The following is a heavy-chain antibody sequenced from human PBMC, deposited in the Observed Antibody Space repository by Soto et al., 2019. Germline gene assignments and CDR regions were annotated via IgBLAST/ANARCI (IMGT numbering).Heavy chain of an antibody. Sequence: ASVKVSCNASGYMFTKSAMHWVRQAPGQRLEWMGWISGDSGNTKYAPKLQDRVSITRDTSASTAYLELSSLRAEDTALYYCARDGVATGNINFDYWGQGTLVTVSS. V-gene: IGHV1-3*01. CDR2: ISGDSGNT. J-gene: IGHJ4*03. CDR3: ARDGVATGNINFDY. D-gene: IGHD3-9*01. CDR1: GYMFTKSA.